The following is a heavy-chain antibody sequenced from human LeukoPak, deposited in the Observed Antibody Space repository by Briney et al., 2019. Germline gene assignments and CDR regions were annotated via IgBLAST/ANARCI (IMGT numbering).Heavy chain of an antibody. J-gene: IGHJ4*02. CDR3: AKDMYYDSSGPVFDY. CDR1: GFTFSNYG. CDR2: ISGSGGNT. Sequence: GGTLRLSCAASGFTFSNYGMSWVRQAPGKGLEWVSTISGSGGNTYYADSVKGRFTISRDTSKNTLYLQMNSPRAEGTAVYYCAKDMYYDSSGPVFDYWGQGTLVTVSS. D-gene: IGHD3-22*01. V-gene: IGHV3-23*01.